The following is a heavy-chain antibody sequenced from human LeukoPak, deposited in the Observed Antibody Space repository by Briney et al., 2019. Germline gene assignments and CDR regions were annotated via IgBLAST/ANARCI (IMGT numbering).Heavy chain of an antibody. CDR3: AKTYYYDSSGPDY. D-gene: IGHD3-22*01. CDR2: IYHSGST. CDR1: GGSISSSSYY. Sequence: SETLSLTCTVSGGSISSSSYYWGWIRQPPGKGLEWIGSIYHSGSTYYNPSLKSRVTISVDTSKNQFSLKLSSVTAADTAVYYCAKTYYYDSSGPDYWGQGTLVTVSS. J-gene: IGHJ4*02. V-gene: IGHV4-39*07.